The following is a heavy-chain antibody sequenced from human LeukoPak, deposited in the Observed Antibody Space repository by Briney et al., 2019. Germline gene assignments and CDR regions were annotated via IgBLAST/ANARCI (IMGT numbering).Heavy chain of an antibody. CDR3: ARGLDSSGWFDP. Sequence: TSETLSLTCPVSGGSIGSYYCSWIRQPPRKVLGWYGHIYYTGSTNNNPSLKSRVTMSVDTSKNQFSLKLSSVTAADTAVYYCARGLDSSGWFDPWGQGTLVTVSS. D-gene: IGHD6-19*01. CDR2: IYYTGST. CDR1: GGSIGSYY. J-gene: IGHJ5*02. V-gene: IGHV4-59*08.